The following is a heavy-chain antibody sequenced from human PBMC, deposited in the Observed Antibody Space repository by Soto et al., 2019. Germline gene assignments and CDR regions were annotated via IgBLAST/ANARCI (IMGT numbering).Heavy chain of an antibody. CDR3: ARQDYFWRGGYGMDV. CDR2: IYYSGST. V-gene: IGHV4-59*08. CDR1: GGSFSSYY. Sequence: SETLSLTYAVSGGSFSSYYWSWIRQPPGKGLEWLGDIYYSGSTNYNPSLKSRVTISVDTSKNHFSLKLSSVTVADTAVYYCARQDYFWRGGYGMDVWGQGTTVTVSS. J-gene: IGHJ6*02. D-gene: IGHD3-3*01.